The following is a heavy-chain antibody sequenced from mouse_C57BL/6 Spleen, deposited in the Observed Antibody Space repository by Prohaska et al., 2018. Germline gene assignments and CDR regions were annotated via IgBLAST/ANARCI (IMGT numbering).Heavy chain of an antibody. CDR2: INSDGSAI. D-gene: IGHD2-1*01. CDR1: GFTFSGFW. J-gene: IGHJ1*01. CDR3: SRYGNYGYIDV. Sequence: EVQLLETGGGLVQHGGSRGLSCEGSGFTFSGFWMSWVRQTPGKTLEWIGDINSDGSAINYAPAIKDRFTIFRDNDNSTLYRYMSNFLWRDTATYYCSRYGNYGYIDVCGSGTTVTVSS. V-gene: IGHV11-2*01.